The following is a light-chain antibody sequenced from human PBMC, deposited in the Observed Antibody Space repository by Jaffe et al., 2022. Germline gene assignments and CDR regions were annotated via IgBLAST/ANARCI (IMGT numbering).Light chain of an antibody. J-gene: IGKJ2*01. CDR3: QQYYSSPYT. CDR1: QGIRNS. CDR2: DAS. V-gene: IGKV1-NL1*01. Sequence: DIQMTQSPSSLSASVGDGVTITCRASQGIRNSLAWYQQKSGKAPKLLLYDASKLQSGVPYRFSGTGSGTDYILTITSLQPEDFATYYCQQYYSSPYTFGQGTKLEI.